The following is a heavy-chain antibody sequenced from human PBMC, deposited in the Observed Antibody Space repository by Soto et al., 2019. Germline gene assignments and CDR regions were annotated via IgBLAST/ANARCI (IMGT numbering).Heavy chain of an antibody. Sequence: SETLSLTCTVSGGSISSGGYYWTWIRPHPGKGLEWIGYIYYTGSTYYNPSLKSRVTISVDTSKNQFSLKLSSVTAADTAVYYCARRGARCSYYIDVWGKGTRDTVCS. J-gene: IGHJ6*03. V-gene: IGHV4-31*03. D-gene: IGHD1-26*01. CDR1: GGSISSGGYY. CDR2: IYYTGST. CDR3: ARRGARCSYYIDV.